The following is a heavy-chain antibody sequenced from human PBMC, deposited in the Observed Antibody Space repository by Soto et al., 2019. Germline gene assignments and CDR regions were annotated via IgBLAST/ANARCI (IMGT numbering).Heavy chain of an antibody. CDR3: SRWVVVYYDSSGYYFSPYYFDY. J-gene: IGHJ4*02. D-gene: IGHD3-22*01. V-gene: IGHV4-31*03. Sequence: SETLSLTCTVSGGSISSGGYYWSWIRQHPGKGLEWIGYIYYSGSTYYNPSLKSRVTISVDKSKNQFSLKLSSVTAAETAGKYCSRWVVVYYDSSGYYFSPYYFDYWGQGTLVTVSS. CDR1: GGSISSGGYY. CDR2: IYYSGST.